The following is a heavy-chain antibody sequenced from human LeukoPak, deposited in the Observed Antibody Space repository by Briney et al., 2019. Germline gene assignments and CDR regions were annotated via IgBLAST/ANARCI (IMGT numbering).Heavy chain of an antibody. J-gene: IGHJ3*02. D-gene: IGHD3-22*01. CDR3: ARDYYDSSGYYADAFDI. CDR1: GFTFSSYE. Sequence: PGGSLRLSCSASGFTFSSYEMNWVRPAPGKGLEWVSYISSSGSTIYYADSVKGRFTISRDNAKNSLYLQMNSLRAEDTAVYYCARDYYDSSGYYADAFDIWGQGTMVTVSS. CDR2: ISSSGSTI. V-gene: IGHV3-48*03.